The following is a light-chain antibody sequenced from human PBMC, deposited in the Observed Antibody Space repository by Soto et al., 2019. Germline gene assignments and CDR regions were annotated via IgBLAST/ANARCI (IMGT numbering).Light chain of an antibody. CDR2: SNN. CDR1: SSNIGSNT. Sequence: QAVVTQPPSASGTPGQRVTISCSGSSSNIGSNTVNWYQQLPGTAPKLLIYSNNQRPSGVPDRFSGSKSGNSASLAISGLQSEDEADYYCAAWDDSLNGWVFGGGTKLTVL. V-gene: IGLV1-44*01. J-gene: IGLJ3*02. CDR3: AAWDDSLNGWV.